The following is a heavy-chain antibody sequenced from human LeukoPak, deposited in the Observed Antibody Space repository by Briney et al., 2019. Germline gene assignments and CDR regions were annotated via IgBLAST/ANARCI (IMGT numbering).Heavy chain of an antibody. CDR2: IYTSGST. D-gene: IGHD2-15*01. CDR1: GGSISSYY. V-gene: IGHV4-4*07. J-gene: IGHJ6*03. CDR3: ARLGSRDAQAPYCSGGSCYSGYYYYYMDV. Sequence: LETLSLTCTVSGGSISSYYWSWVRQPAGKGLEWIGRIYTSGSTNYNPSLKSRVTMSVDTSKNQFSLKLSSVTAADTAVYYCARLGSRDAQAPYCSGGSCYSGYYYYYMDVWGKGTTVTVSS.